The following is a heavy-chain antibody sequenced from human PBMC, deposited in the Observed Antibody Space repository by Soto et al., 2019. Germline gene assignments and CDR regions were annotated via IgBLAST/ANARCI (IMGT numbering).Heavy chain of an antibody. CDR1: GFTFSSYG. D-gene: IGHD6-13*01. CDR2: ISYDGSNK. Sequence: QVQLVESGGGVVQPGRSLRLSCAASGFTFSSYGMHWVRQAPGKGLEWVAVISYDGSNKYYADSVKGRFTISRDNSKNTLYLHMNSLRAEDTAVYYCAISRGGGSWYVYWGQGTLVTVSS. CDR3: AISRGGGSWYVY. V-gene: IGHV3-30*03. J-gene: IGHJ4*02.